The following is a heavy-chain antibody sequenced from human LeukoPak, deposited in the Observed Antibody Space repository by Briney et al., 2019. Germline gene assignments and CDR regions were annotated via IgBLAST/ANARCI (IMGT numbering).Heavy chain of an antibody. J-gene: IGHJ1*01. CDR3: AKSFLPGPRRPAEYFQH. CDR2: ISGSGGST. D-gene: IGHD3-3*02. CDR1: GFTFTNYA. Sequence: QTGGSLRLSCAASGFTFTNYAMSWVRQAPGKGLEWVSAISGSGGSTYYADSVKGRFTISRDNSKNTLYLQMNSLRAEDTAVYYCAKSFLPGPRRPAEYFQHWGQGTLVTVSS. V-gene: IGHV3-23*01.